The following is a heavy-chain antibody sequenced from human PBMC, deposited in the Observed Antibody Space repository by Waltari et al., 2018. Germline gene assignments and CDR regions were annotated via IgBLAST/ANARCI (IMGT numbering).Heavy chain of an antibody. Sequence: EVQLVESGGGLVQPGGSLRLSCTASGFTFSSYSMVWVRQAPGKGLEWVATRKQDGSESYYVDSVKGRFTFSRDNAKKSLYLQMNSLRAEDTAVYYCARPYSSGWYINFDYWGQGTLVTVSS. CDR3: ARPYSSGWYINFDY. CDR1: GFTFSSYS. J-gene: IGHJ4*02. D-gene: IGHD6-19*01. V-gene: IGHV3-7*01. CDR2: RKQDGSES.